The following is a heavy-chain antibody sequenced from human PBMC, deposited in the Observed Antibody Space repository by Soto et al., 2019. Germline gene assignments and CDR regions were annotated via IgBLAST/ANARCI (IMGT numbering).Heavy chain of an antibody. D-gene: IGHD3-10*01. CDR3: AKPGRGVIVAYMDV. J-gene: IGHJ6*03. Sequence: GGSLRLSCAASGFTFSSYAMSWVRQAPGKGLEWVSAISGSGGSTYYADSVKGRFTISRDNSKNTLYLQMNSLRAEDTAVYYCAKPGRGVIVAYMDVWGKGTTVTVSS. CDR1: GFTFSSYA. CDR2: ISGSGGST. V-gene: IGHV3-23*01.